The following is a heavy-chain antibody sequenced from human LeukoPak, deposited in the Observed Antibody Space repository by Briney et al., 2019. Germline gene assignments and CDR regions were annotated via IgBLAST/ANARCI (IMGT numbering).Heavy chain of an antibody. D-gene: IGHD3-3*01. J-gene: IGHJ4*02. Sequence: SETLSLTCTVPGGSISSSSYYWGWIRQPPGKGLEWIGSIYYSGSTYYNPSLKSRVTISVDTSKNQFSLKLSSVTAADTAVYYCAGTIFGVGYFDYWGQGTLVTVSS. CDR3: AGTIFGVGYFDY. V-gene: IGHV4-39*07. CDR2: IYYSGST. CDR1: GGSISSSSYY.